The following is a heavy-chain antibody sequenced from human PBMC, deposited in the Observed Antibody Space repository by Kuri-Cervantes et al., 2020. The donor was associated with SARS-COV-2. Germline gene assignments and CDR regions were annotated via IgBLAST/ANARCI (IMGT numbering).Heavy chain of an antibody. CDR2: ISFDGSNE. Sequence: GGSLRLSCAASGLTFSGYAVHWVRQAPGKGLEWVALISFDGSNEYYADSVKGRFSISRDTSKNTLYLQMKSLRPEDTAVYYCATEGGTYPGWFDPWGQGTLVTVSS. CDR3: ATEGGTYPGWFDP. CDR1: GLTFSGYA. J-gene: IGHJ5*02. V-gene: IGHV3-30-3*01. D-gene: IGHD1-26*01.